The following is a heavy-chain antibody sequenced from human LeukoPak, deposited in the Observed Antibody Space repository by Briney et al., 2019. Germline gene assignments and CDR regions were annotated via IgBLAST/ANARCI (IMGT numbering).Heavy chain of an antibody. J-gene: IGHJ4*02. V-gene: IGHV4-34*01. CDR2: INHSGST. D-gene: IGHD1-26*01. CDR3: AIPQSGSYYNPFDY. CDR1: GGSFSGYY. Sequence: PLETLSLTCAVYGGSFSGYYWSWIRQPPGKGLEWIGEINHSGSTNYNPSLKSRVTISVDTSKNQFSLKLSSVTAADTAVYYCAIPQSGSYYNPFDYWGQGTLVTVSS.